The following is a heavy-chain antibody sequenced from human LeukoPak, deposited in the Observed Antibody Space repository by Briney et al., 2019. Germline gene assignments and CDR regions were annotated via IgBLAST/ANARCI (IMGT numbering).Heavy chain of an antibody. CDR2: ISSSSSTI. CDR1: GFTFSSYS. D-gene: IGHD3-9*01. J-gene: IGHJ4*02. V-gene: IGHV3-48*02. Sequence: GGSLRLSCAASGFTFSSYSMNWVRQAPGKGLEWVSYISSSSSTIYYADSVKGRFTISRDNAKTSLYLQMNSLRDEDTAVYYCARGVALGGLRYFDWFDYWGQGTLVTVSS. CDR3: ARGVALGGLRYFDWFDY.